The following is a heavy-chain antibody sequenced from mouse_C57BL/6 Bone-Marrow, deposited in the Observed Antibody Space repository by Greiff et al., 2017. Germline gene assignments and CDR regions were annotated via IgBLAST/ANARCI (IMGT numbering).Heavy chain of an antibody. J-gene: IGHJ4*01. V-gene: IGHV1-18*01. Sequence: VQLQQSGPELVKPGASVKIPCKASGYTFTDYNMDWVKQSHGKSLEWIGDINPNNGGTIYNQKFKGKATLTVDKSSSTAYMELRSLTSEDTAVYYRARYYYLGYSAMDYWCQGTSVTVSS. D-gene: IGHD1-1*01. CDR3: ARYYYLGYSAMDY. CDR2: INPNNGGT. CDR1: GYTFTDYN.